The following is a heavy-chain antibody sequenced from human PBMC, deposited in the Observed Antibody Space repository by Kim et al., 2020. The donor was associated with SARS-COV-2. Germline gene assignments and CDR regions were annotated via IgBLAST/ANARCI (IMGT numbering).Heavy chain of an antibody. V-gene: IGHV4-31*03. CDR2: IYYSGST. CDR3: ARDSYSSGWSAYYYYGMDG. J-gene: IGHJ6*02. CDR1: GGSISSGGYY. D-gene: IGHD6-19*01. Sequence: SETLSRTCTVSGGSISSGGYYWSWIRQHPGKGLEWIGYIYYSGSTYYNPSLKSRVTISVDTSKNQFSLKLSSVTAADTAVYYCARDSYSSGWSAYYYYGMDGWGQGTTVTVSS.